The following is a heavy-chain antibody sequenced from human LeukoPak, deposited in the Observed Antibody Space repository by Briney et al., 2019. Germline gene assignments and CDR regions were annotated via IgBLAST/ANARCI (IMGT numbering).Heavy chain of an antibody. J-gene: IGHJ4*02. CDR2: INPNSGDT. CDR1: GYTFTDFY. CDR3: ARENPGVPFDY. Sequence: ASVKVSCKASGYTFTDFYLHWVRQPPGQGLEWMGWINPNSGDTNYAQKFQARVTMTRDTSINTAYMELSGLKSDDTAVYFCARENPGVPFDYWGQGTLVTVSS. D-gene: IGHD3-3*01. V-gene: IGHV1-2*02.